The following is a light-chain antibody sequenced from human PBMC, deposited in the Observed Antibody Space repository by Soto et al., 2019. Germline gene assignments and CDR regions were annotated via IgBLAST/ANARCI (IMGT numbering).Light chain of an antibody. CDR3: QQHRTAPFT. Sequence: DIVLTQSPDSLAVSLGERATIKCRASQTVLYDVINKNQLGCYQQKSGQPPKLLFYWASNRASGVSDRFSASESGTDFTLTISTLQVEDAAIYYCQQHRTAPFTFGPGTRVEI. CDR2: WAS. V-gene: IGKV4-1*01. J-gene: IGKJ3*01. CDR1: QTVLYDVINKNQ.